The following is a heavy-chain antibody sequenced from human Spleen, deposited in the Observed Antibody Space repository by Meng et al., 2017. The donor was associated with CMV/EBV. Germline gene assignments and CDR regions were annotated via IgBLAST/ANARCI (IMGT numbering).Heavy chain of an antibody. J-gene: IGHJ4*02. CDR3: ARHRITGGYHLDY. Sequence: KVSCKGSGYSFTSYWIAWVRQMPGKGLEWMGTIYPGDSDTRYSPSFQGQVTLSADKSINTAYLQWSSLKASDTAMYYCARHRITGGYHLDYWGQGTLVTVSS. CDR2: IYPGDSDT. V-gene: IGHV5-51*01. CDR1: GYSFTSYW. D-gene: IGHD2-8*02.